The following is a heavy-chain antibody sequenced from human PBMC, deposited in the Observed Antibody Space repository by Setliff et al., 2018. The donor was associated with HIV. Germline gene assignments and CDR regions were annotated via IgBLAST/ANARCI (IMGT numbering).Heavy chain of an antibody. CDR1: GGSFSGYY. CDR2: MNHRGVI. Sequence: SETLSLTCTVYGGSFSGYYWTWIRQPPGKGLEFIGEMNHRGVIKYLSSLKSRVTMAVDTSKKQFSLKLKSVTAADTAVYYCFLFYDDRSGFYWDWGHGTQVTVSS. J-gene: IGHJ4*01. CDR3: FLFYDDRSGFYWD. V-gene: IGHV4-34*01. D-gene: IGHD3-22*01.